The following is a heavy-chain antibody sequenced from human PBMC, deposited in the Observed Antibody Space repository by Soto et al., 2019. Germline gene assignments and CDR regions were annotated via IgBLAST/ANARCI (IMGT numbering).Heavy chain of an antibody. Sequence: QVQLQQWGAGLLKPSETLSLTCAVYGGSFSGYYWSWIRQPPGKGLEWIGEINHSGSTNYNPSLKNRGTIPVDPSTHQFSLKLRSVTAADTAVYYCARGHRSSFPMVRGGWFDPWGQGTLVTVSS. CDR3: ARGHRSSFPMVRGGWFDP. CDR2: INHSGST. V-gene: IGHV4-34*01. CDR1: GGSFSGYY. D-gene: IGHD3-10*01. J-gene: IGHJ5*02.